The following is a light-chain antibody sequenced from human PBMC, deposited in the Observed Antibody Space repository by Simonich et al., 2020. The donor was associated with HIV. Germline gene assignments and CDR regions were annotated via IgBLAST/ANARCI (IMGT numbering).Light chain of an antibody. V-gene: IGKV3-11*01. CDR3: QQLNDYLCT. CDR2: DAS. J-gene: IGKJ2*02. Sequence: EIVLTQSPATLSLSPGERATLSCRASQSVTSYLAWYQHKPGQAPRLLIYDASNRATGIPARFSGSGSGTDFTLTISSLEPEDFATYYCQQLNDYLCTFGQGTKLEIK. CDR1: QSVTSY.